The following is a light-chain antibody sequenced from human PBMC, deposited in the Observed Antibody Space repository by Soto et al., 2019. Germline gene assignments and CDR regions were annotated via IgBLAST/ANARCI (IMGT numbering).Light chain of an antibody. CDR2: HAS. J-gene: IGKJ1*01. CDR1: QSISNW. CDR3: QQDMIYS. Sequence: SQSPATLPASEGDRATIICRASQSISNWLAWYHQKPGTAPKLLIYHASTMETGIPARFSGSGSGTEFTLTISGLQPDDLATYYCQQDMIYSFGQGTKVDIK. V-gene: IGKV1-5*02.